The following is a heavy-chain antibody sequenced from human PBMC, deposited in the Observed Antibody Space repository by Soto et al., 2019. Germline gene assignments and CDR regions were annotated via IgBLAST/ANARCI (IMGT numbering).Heavy chain of an antibody. J-gene: IGHJ3*02. CDR2: ISWNSGSI. D-gene: IGHD2-2*01. CDR1: GFTFDDYA. V-gene: IGHV3-9*01. Sequence: PGGSLRLSCAASGFTFDDYAMHWVRQAPGKGLEWVSGISWNSGSIGYADSVKGRFTISRDNAKNSLYLQMNSLRAEDTALYYCAKGGGCSSTSCYAFDIWGQGTMVTVSS. CDR3: AKGGGCSSTSCYAFDI.